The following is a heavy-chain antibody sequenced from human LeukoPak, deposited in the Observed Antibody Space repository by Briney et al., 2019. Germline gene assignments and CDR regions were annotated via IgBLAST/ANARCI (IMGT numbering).Heavy chain of an antibody. CDR3: AVSRYSSSWYAY. D-gene: IGHD6-13*01. CDR2: IIPILGIA. CDR1: GGTFSSYA. V-gene: IGHV1-69*04. Sequence: EASVKVSCKASGGTFSSYAISWVRQAPGQGLEWMGRIIPILGIANYAQKFQGRVTITRDTSASTAYMELSSLRSEDTAVYYCAVSRYSSSWYAYWGQGTLVTVSS. J-gene: IGHJ4*02.